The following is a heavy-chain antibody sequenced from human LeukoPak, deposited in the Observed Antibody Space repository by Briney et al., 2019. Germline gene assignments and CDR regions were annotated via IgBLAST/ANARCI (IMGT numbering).Heavy chain of an antibody. Sequence: GGSLRLSCAASGFTFSSYEMNWVRQAPGKGLEWVSYISSSGSTIYYADSVKGRFTISRDNAKNSLYLQMNSLRAEDTAVYYCARGGGTPLFDYWGQGTLVTVSS. CDR1: GFTFSSYE. CDR3: ARGGGTPLFDY. D-gene: IGHD1/OR15-1a*01. CDR2: ISSSGSTI. V-gene: IGHV3-48*03. J-gene: IGHJ4*02.